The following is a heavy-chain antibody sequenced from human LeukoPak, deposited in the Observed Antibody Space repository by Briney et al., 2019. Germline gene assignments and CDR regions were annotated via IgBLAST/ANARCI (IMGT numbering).Heavy chain of an antibody. CDR2: IKNDGITT. CDR3: VRDVGYSAYD. D-gene: IGHD5-12*01. J-gene: IGHJ4*02. V-gene: IGHV3-74*01. Sequence: PGGSLRLSCAASGFTFRTSWMHWVRQAPGKGLVWVPLIKNDGITTTYADSVKGRFTISRDNAMNTVFLQMNSLRAEDTAVYYCVRDVGYSAYDWGQGTLVTVSS. CDR1: GFTFRTSW.